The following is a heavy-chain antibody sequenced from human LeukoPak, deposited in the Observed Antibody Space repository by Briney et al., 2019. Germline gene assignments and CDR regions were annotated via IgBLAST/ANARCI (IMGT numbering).Heavy chain of an antibody. D-gene: IGHD5-18*01. CDR2: VNPSGGST. CDR1: AYTFSNHA. CDR3: ARDSIPNVDTAMAYGY. J-gene: IGHJ4*02. Sequence: GASVKVSCKASAYTFSNHAMNWVRQAPGQGLEWMGIVNPSGGSTSYAQKFQGRVTMTRDMSTSTVYMELSSLRSEDTAVYYCARDSIPNVDTAMAYGYWGQGTLVTVSS. V-gene: IGHV1-46*01.